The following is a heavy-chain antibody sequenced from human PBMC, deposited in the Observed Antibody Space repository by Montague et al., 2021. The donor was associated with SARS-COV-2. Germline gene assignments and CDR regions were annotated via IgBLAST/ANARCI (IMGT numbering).Heavy chain of an antibody. Sequence: SLRLPCAASGFSFSSYSMSWVRQAPGKGLEWVSVISDDGTTHYADSVKGRFTISRDNSKNTLFLQMNSLRAEDTALYYCARHYYGGHWGQGALVTVSS. CDR2: ISDDGTT. CDR1: GFSFSSYS. V-gene: IGHV3-53*01. J-gene: IGHJ4*02. CDR3: ARHYYGGH. D-gene: IGHD4-23*01.